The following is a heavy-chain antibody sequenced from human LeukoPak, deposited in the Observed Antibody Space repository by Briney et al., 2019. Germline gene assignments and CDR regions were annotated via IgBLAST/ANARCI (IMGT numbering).Heavy chain of an antibody. D-gene: IGHD6-13*01. CDR2: VSYDGINK. V-gene: IGHV3-30*18. Sequence: PGGSLRLSCAASGFTFSNFGMHWVRQAPGKGLEWVAVVSYDGINKHYADSVKGRFTISRDKSKNTLYLQMNSLRAEDTAVYYCAKGGSSWTYLDYWGQGTLVTVSS. J-gene: IGHJ4*02. CDR3: AKGGSSWTYLDY. CDR1: GFTFSNFG.